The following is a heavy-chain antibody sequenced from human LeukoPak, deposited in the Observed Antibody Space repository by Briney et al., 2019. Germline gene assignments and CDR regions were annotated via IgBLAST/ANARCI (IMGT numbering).Heavy chain of an antibody. Sequence: SETLSLTCSVSGDSFSSGGYYWSWIRQYPGKGLEWFGYIYYTGNTYYNPSLKSRVTMSADTSKNQFSLKLSSVTAADTAVYYCAGYFESWFDPWGRGTLVTVSS. V-gene: IGHV4-31*03. CDR3: AGYFESWFDP. CDR2: IYYTGNT. J-gene: IGHJ5*02. D-gene: IGHD3-22*01. CDR1: GDSFSSGGYY.